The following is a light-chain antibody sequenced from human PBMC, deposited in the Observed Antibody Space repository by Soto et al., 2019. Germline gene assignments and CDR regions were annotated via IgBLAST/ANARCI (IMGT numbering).Light chain of an antibody. CDR2: AIT. CDR3: CSYTTINTVV. J-gene: IGLJ1*01. CDR1: SSDVGGTNF. Sequence: QSALTQPASVSGSPGQSITISCTGTSSDVGGTNFLSWYQQHPDKAPKLLIYAITNLLSGVSNRFSGSKSGSTASLTISGLQTDDEADYFCCSYTTINTVVFGTGTKVTVL. V-gene: IGLV2-14*03.